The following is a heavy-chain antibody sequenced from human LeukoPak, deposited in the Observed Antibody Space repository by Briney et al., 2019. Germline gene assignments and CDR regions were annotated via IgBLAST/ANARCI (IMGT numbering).Heavy chain of an antibody. V-gene: IGHV3-33*01. D-gene: IGHD2-15*01. CDR1: GFTFSSYG. Sequence: GGSLRLSCAASGFTFSSYGMHWVRQAPGKGLEWVAVIWYDGSNKYYADSVKGRFTISRDNSKNTLYLQMNSLRAEGTAVYYCAREESIVGGMDVWGKGTTVTVSS. CDR2: IWYDGSNK. CDR3: AREESIVGGMDV. J-gene: IGHJ6*04.